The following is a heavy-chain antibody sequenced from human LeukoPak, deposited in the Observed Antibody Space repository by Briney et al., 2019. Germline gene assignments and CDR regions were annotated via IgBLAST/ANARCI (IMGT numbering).Heavy chain of an antibody. V-gene: IGHV1-18*01. CDR1: GYTSTSYG. CDR3: ASYNILTGDAFDI. J-gene: IGHJ3*02. CDR2: ISAYNGNT. Sequence: ASVKVSCKASGYTSTSYGIGWVRQAPGQGLEWMGWISAYNGNTNYAQKLQGRVTMTTDTSTSTAYMELRSLRSDDTAVYYCASYNILTGDAFDIWGQGTMVTVSS. D-gene: IGHD3-9*01.